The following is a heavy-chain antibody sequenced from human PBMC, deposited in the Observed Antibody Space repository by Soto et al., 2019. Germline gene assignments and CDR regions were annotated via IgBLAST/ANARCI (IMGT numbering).Heavy chain of an antibody. CDR1: GFTFSSYG. CDR2: ISYDGSNK. D-gene: IGHD2-2*01. V-gene: IGHV3-30*18. Sequence: QVQLVESEGGVVQPGRSLRLSCAASGFTFSSYGMHWVRQAPGKGLEWVAVISYDGSNKYYADSVKGRFTISRDNSKNTLYLQMNSLRAEDTAVYYCAKDQGDIVVVPAAGFDYWGQGTPVTVSS. CDR3: AKDQGDIVVVPAAGFDY. J-gene: IGHJ4*02.